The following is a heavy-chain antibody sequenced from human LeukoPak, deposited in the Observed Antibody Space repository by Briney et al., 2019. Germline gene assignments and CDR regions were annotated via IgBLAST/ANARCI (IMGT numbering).Heavy chain of an antibody. Sequence: GGSLRLSCAASGFTFDDYAMHWVRQAPGKGLEWVSRISWNSGSLAYADSVKGRFTISRDNAKNSLYLQMNSLRAEDTAVYYCARVIGVIGAFDIWGQGTMVTVSS. CDR3: ARVIGVIGAFDI. CDR1: GFTFDDYA. D-gene: IGHD3-22*01. J-gene: IGHJ3*02. V-gene: IGHV3-9*01. CDR2: ISWNSGSL.